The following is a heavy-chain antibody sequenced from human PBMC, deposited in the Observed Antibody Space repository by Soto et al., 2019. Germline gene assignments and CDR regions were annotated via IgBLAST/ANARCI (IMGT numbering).Heavy chain of an antibody. J-gene: IGHJ5*02. D-gene: IGHD3-9*01. CDR3: ARVPYDILTGYYIGGGFDP. CDR2: INPNSGGT. CDR1: GYTFSGYY. Sequence: ASVKVSCKASGYTFSGYYMHWVREAPGQGLEWMGWINPNSGGTKFAEKFQGRVTMTRDTSISTAYMELSRLRSDDTAVYYCARVPYDILTGYYIGGGFDPWGQGTLVTVSS. V-gene: IGHV1-2*02.